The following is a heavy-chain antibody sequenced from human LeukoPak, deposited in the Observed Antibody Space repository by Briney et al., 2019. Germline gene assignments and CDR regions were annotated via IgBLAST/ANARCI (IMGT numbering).Heavy chain of an antibody. J-gene: IGHJ6*04. V-gene: IGHV5-10-1*01. Sequence: GESLRISCKGSGYSFTSYWISWVRQMPGKGLEWMGRIDPSDSYTNYSPSLQGHVTISADKSISTAYLQWSSLKASDTAMYYCARLLIAAAGTGWYYYYGMDVWGKGTTVTVSS. CDR1: GYSFTSYW. D-gene: IGHD6-13*01. CDR3: ARLLIAAAGTGWYYYYGMDV. CDR2: IDPSDSYT.